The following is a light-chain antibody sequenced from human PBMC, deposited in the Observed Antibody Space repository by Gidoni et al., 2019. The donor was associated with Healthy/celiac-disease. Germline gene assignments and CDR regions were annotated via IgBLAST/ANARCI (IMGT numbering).Light chain of an antibody. CDR3: QQCKIWLWT. V-gene: IGKV3-15*01. Sequence: ILMTQSPATLSVSPGERATLSCRASQSVSSNLAWYQQKPGQAPRLLIYGASTRATGIPARFSGSGSGTEFTLTISSLQSEDFAVYYCQQCKIWLWTFGQXTKVEIK. J-gene: IGKJ1*01. CDR2: GAS. CDR1: QSVSSN.